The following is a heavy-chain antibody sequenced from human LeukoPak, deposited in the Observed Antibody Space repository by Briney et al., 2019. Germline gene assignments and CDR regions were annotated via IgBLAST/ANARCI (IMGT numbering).Heavy chain of an antibody. D-gene: IGHD3-3*01. V-gene: IGHV4-34*01. Sequence: SSETLSLTCAVYGGSFSGYYWSWIRQPPGKGLEWIGEINHSGSTNYNPSLKSRVTISVDTSKNQFSLKLSSVTAADTAVYYCARAHVLRFFRPYGYYYMDVWGKGTTVTVSS. CDR2: INHSGST. CDR1: GGSFSGYY. J-gene: IGHJ6*03. CDR3: ARAHVLRFFRPYGYYYMDV.